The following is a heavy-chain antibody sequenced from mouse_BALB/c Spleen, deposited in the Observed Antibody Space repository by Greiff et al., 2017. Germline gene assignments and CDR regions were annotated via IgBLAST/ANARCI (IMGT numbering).Heavy chain of an antibody. CDR1: GYTFTSYY. CDR2: IYPGNVNT. D-gene: IGHD2-1*01. Sequence: VQLQQSGPELVKPGASVRISCKASGYTFTSYYIHWVKQRPGQGLEWIGWIYPGNVNTKYNEKFKGKATLTAYKSSSTAYMQLSSLTSEDSAVYFCARGGNYVAMDYWGQGTSVTVSS. CDR3: ARGGNYVAMDY. V-gene: IGHV1S56*01. J-gene: IGHJ4*01.